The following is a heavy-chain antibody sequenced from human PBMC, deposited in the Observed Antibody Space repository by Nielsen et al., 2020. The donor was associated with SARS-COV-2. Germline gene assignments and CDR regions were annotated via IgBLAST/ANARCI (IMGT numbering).Heavy chain of an antibody. CDR3: ARVYCSSTSCLFDI. Sequence: SETLSLTCAVSGGSISSSNWWSWVRQPSGKGLEWIGEIYHSGSTNYNPSLKSRVTISVDTSKNQFSLKLSSVTAADTAVYYCARVYCSSTSCLFDIWGQGTMVTVSS. D-gene: IGHD2-2*01. CDR2: IYHSGST. V-gene: IGHV4-4*02. J-gene: IGHJ3*02. CDR1: GGSISSSNW.